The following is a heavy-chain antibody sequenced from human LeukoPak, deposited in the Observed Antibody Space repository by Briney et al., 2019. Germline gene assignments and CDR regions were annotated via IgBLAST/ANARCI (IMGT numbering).Heavy chain of an antibody. CDR3: ARGGLDYYDSSGYTVDY. D-gene: IGHD3-22*01. V-gene: IGHV4-34*01. Sequence: PSETLSLTCAVYGGSFSGYYWSWIRQPPGKGLEWIGEINHSGSTNYNPSLKSRVTISVDTSKNQFSLKLSSVTAADTAVYYCARGGLDYYDSSGYTVDYWGQGTLVTVSS. CDR2: INHSGST. CDR1: GGSFSGYY. J-gene: IGHJ4*02.